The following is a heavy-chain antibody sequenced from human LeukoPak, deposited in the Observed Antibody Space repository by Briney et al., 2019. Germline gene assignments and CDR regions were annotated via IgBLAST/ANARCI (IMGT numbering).Heavy chain of an antibody. V-gene: IGHV3-23*01. Sequence: GGSLRLSCAASGFTFSSYAMSWVRQAPGKGLECVSIISGSGGSTYYADSVKGRFTISRDNSKNTLYVQMNSLRAEDTAVYWCVKTMTGYFSDGFDIWGQGTMVTVSS. D-gene: IGHD3-9*01. J-gene: IGHJ3*02. CDR1: GFTFSSYA. CDR2: ISGSGGST. CDR3: VKTMTGYFSDGFDI.